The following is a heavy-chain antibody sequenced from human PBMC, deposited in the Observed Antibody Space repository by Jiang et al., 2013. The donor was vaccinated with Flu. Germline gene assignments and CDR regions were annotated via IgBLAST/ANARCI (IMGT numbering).Heavy chain of an antibody. D-gene: IGHD5-24*01. CDR2: IYTNNGDT. CDR3: ARGYIAWFDP. V-gene: IGHV1-3*04. Sequence: SVKLSCKASGYTFTDHAIHWVRQAPGQSFEWLGWIYTNNGDTRYSQKFQGRLTFTRDTSASSVYMDLSSLRSEDTAVYYCARGYIAWFDPWGQGSLVTVSS. CDR1: GYTFTDHA. J-gene: IGHJ5*02.